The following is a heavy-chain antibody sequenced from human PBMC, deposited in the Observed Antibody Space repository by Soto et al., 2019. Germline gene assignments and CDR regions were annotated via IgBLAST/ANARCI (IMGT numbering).Heavy chain of an antibody. Sequence: PSETLSLTCTVSGGSISSSNYYWGWIRQPPGKGLEWIGSIYYSGSTSYNSSLKSRVTISGDTSNNQFSLRLSSVTAADTPVYYCASPTLGAFDIWGQGTMVTVSS. J-gene: IGHJ3*02. CDR3: ASPTLGAFDI. CDR1: GGSISSSNYY. V-gene: IGHV4-39*01. CDR2: IYYSGST. D-gene: IGHD1-26*01.